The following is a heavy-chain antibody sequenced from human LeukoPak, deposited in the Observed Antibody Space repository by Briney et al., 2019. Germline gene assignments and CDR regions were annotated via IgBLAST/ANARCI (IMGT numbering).Heavy chain of an antibody. CDR3: ARQSISGSSLSYFDY. CDR2: IYDSGST. Sequence: SETLSLTCTVSGGSISSYYWSWIRQPPGKGLEWIGNIYDSGSTNYNPSLKSRVTISVDTSKNQCSLKLSSVTAADTAVCHCARQSISGSSLSYFDYWGQGTLVNVSS. J-gene: IGHJ4*02. V-gene: IGHV4-59*01. CDR1: GGSISSYY. D-gene: IGHD3-22*01.